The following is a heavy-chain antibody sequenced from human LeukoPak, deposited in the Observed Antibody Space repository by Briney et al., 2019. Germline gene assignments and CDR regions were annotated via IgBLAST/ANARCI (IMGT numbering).Heavy chain of an antibody. CDR1: GGSFSGYY. Sequence: SETLSLTCAVYGGSFSGYYWSWIRQPPGKGLEWIGEISHSGGTDYNPSLKSRVTISVDKSKNQFSLKLSSVTAADTAVYYCARDPLMITFGGVILNGGFDPWGQGTLVTVSS. J-gene: IGHJ5*02. CDR3: ARDPLMITFGGVILNGGFDP. D-gene: IGHD3-16*01. CDR2: ISHSGGT. V-gene: IGHV4-34*01.